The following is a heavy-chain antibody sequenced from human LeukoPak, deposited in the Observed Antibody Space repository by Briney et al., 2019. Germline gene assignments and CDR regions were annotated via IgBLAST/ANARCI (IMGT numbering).Heavy chain of an antibody. J-gene: IGHJ4*02. CDR3: ARGEEMATILGPCFDS. CDR1: GYTFTSDD. D-gene: IGHD5-24*01. Sequence: ASVKVSCKASGYTFTSDDINWVRQATGQGLEWMGRMNPNSGNTGFEQKFKGRVTMTRNTSISTAYLELSSLRSEDTAIYYCARGEEMATILGPCFDSWGQGTLVTVSS. CDR2: MNPNSGNT. V-gene: IGHV1-8*01.